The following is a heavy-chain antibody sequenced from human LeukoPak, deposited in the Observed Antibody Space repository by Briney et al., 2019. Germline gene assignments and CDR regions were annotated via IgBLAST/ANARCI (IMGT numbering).Heavy chain of an antibody. V-gene: IGHV3-11*01. D-gene: IGHD1-26*01. CDR2: ISSSGSTI. CDR3: ARDRMAWEPDNNWFDP. Sequence: PGGSLRLSCAASGFTFSDYYMSWIRQAPGKGLEWVSYISSSGSTIYYADSVKGRFTISRDNAKNSLYLQMNSLRAEDTAVYYCARDRMAWEPDNNWFDPWGQGTLVTVSS. J-gene: IGHJ5*02. CDR1: GFTFSDYY.